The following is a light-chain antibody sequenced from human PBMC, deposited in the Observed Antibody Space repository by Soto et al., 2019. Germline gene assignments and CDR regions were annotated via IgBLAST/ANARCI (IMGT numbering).Light chain of an antibody. CDR2: ETS. J-gene: IGKJ1*01. V-gene: IGKV1-5*03. CDR3: QQYKDYWT. CDR1: QSISRW. Sequence: DVQMTQSPSTLPASVGDRVTITCRASQSISRWLAWYQQKPGKAPKLLIYETSSLEDGVPSRFTGSGSGTEFSLTITSLQPDDFATYYCQQYKDYWTFGQGTKVDIK.